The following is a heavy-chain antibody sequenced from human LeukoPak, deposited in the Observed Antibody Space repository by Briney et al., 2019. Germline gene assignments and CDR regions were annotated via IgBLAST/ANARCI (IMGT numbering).Heavy chain of an antibody. Sequence: SETLSLTCAVYGGSFSGYYWSWTRQPPGEGLEWIGEINHSGSTNYNPSLKSRVTISVDTSKNQLSLKLSSVTAADTAVYYCARGWYSSTTVRPYNWFDPWGQGTLVTVSS. CDR2: INHSGST. V-gene: IGHV4-34*01. CDR1: GGSFSGYY. D-gene: IGHD2-15*01. CDR3: ARGWYSSTTVRPYNWFDP. J-gene: IGHJ5*02.